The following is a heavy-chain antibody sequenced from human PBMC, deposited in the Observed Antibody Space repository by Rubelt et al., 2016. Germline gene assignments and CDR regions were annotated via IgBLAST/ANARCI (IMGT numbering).Heavy chain of an antibody. Sequence: QLQLQESGPGLVKPSETLSLTCTVSGGSISSSSYYWGWIRQPPGKGLEWIGSIYYSGSTYYNPSLKSRVTISVDTSKNQCSRSPTLVTAAETAGYYWAAAPDSSGYYGNFDYWVQGTLVTVAS. J-gene: IGHJ4*02. V-gene: IGHV4-39*01. CDR1: GGSISSSSYY. CDR2: IYYSGST. D-gene: IGHD3-22*01. CDR3: AAAPDSSGYYGNFDY.